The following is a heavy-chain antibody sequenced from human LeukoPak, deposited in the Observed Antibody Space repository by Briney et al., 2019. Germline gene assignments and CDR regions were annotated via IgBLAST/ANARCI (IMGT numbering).Heavy chain of an antibody. CDR2: IYNGGST. J-gene: IGHJ3*02. D-gene: IGHD3-22*01. Sequence: PGGSLRLSCAASGFTVSSNYISWVRQAPGKGLEWVSVIYNGGSTYYADSVKGRFTISRDNSKNTLYLQMNSLRAEDTAVYYCASRNYYDSSGYFDAFDIWGQGTMVTVSS. CDR1: GFTVSSNY. CDR3: ASRNYYDSSGYFDAFDI. V-gene: IGHV3-53*01.